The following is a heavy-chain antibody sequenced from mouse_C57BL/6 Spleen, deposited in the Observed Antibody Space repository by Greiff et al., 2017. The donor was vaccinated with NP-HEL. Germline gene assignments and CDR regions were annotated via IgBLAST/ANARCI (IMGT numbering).Heavy chain of an antibody. Sequence: QLQQSGPELVKPGASVKISCKASGYAFSSSWMNWVKQRPGKGLEWIGRIYPGDGDTNYNGKFKGKATLTADKSSSTAYMQLSSLTSEDSAVYFCARADYYGSSLYYAMDYWGQGTSVTVSS. CDR3: ARADYYGSSLYYAMDY. CDR2: IYPGDGDT. V-gene: IGHV1-82*01. J-gene: IGHJ4*01. CDR1: GYAFSSSW. D-gene: IGHD1-1*01.